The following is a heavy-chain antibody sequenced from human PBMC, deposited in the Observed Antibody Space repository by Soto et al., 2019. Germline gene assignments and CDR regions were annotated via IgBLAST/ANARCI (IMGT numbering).Heavy chain of an antibody. CDR2: ISYDGSNK. Sequence: GGSLRLSCAASGFTFSSYGMHWVRQAPGKGLEWVAVISYDGSNKYYADSVKGRFTISRDNSKNTLYLQMNSLRAEDTAVYYCAKEVILRYFDWSSFDYWGQGTLVTVSS. CDR1: GFTFSSYG. D-gene: IGHD3-9*01. V-gene: IGHV3-30*18. CDR3: AKEVILRYFDWSSFDY. J-gene: IGHJ4*02.